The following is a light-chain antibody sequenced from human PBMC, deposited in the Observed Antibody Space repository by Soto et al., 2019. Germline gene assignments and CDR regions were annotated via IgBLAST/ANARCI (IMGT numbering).Light chain of an antibody. CDR2: GAS. CDR1: QSVSSSY. V-gene: IGKV3-20*01. Sequence: EIVLTQSPGTLSLSPGERATLSCRASQSVSSSYLAWYQQNPGQPPRLLIYGASSRAAGIPDRFSGSGSGSNLTLTIRRLEHEAFAVYYCQQYGSSRTFGQGTKLDIK. J-gene: IGKJ1*01. CDR3: QQYGSSRT.